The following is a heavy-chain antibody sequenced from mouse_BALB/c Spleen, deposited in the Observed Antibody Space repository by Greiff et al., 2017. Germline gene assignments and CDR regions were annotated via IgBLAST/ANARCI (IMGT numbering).Heavy chain of an antibody. Sequence: EVKLMESGPELVKPGASVKISCKTSGYTFTEYTMHWVKQSHGKSLEWIGGINPNNGGTSYNQKFKGKATLTVDKSSSTAYMELRSLTSEDSAVYDCAREVYYGYDAWFADWGQGTLVTVAA. CDR3: AREVYYGYDAWFAD. CDR2: INPNNGGT. V-gene: IGHV1-18*01. CDR1: GYTFTEYT. J-gene: IGHJ3*01. D-gene: IGHD2-2*01.